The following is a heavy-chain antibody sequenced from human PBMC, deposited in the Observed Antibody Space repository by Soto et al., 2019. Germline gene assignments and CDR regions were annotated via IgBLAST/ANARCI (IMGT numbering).Heavy chain of an antibody. J-gene: IGHJ4*02. V-gene: IGHV1-18*01. Sequence: QVHLVQSGAEVKKPGASVKVSCKGSGYGFTTYGITWVRQAPGQGLEWMAWISAHNGNTNYAQKLQDRVTVTRDTSTSTAYMELRSLRSDDTAVYYCARGRYGDYWSQGALVTVSS. CDR2: ISAHNGNT. D-gene: IGHD1-1*01. CDR1: GYGFTTYG. CDR3: ARGRYGDY.